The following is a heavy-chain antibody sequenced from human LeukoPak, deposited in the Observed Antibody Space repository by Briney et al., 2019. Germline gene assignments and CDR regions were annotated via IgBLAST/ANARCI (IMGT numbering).Heavy chain of an antibody. Sequence: PGGSLRLSCAASGFTFSTAWMSWVRQAPGKGLEWVGRIKSKNSGGTTDYAAPVKGRFTISRDDSKNTVYLQMNSLKTEDTAVYYCARGGWLQHFGYWGQGTLVTVSS. CDR3: ARGGWLQHFGY. J-gene: IGHJ4*02. CDR2: IKSKNSGGTT. V-gene: IGHV3-15*01. CDR1: GFTFSTAW. D-gene: IGHD5-24*01.